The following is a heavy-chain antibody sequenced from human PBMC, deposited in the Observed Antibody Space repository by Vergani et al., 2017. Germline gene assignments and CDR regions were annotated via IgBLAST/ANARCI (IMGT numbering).Heavy chain of an antibody. CDR1: GYTFTSYG. CDR3: ARVSGELLAYYYGMDV. J-gene: IGHJ6*02. Sequence: QVQLVQSGAEVKKPGASVKVSCKASGYTFTSYGISWVRQAPGQGLEWMGWISAYNGNTNYAQKLQGRVTMTTDISTSTAYMELRSLRSDDTAVYYCARVSGELLAYYYGMDVWGQGTTVTVSS. D-gene: IGHD3-10*02. V-gene: IGHV1-18*01. CDR2: ISAYNGNT.